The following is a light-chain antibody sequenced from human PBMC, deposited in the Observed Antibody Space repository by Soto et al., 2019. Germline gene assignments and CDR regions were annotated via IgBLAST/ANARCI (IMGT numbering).Light chain of an antibody. V-gene: IGKV1-39*01. CDR3: XXXXXYST. CDR1: QSISSY. CDR2: DAS. Sequence: DIQMTQSPSSLSASVGDRVTITCRASQSISSYLNWYQQKPGKAPKLLIYDASSLESGVPSRFSGSGSGTEFTLTISSLQPDDFATXXXXXXXXYSTFGQGTKVDIK. J-gene: IGKJ1*01.